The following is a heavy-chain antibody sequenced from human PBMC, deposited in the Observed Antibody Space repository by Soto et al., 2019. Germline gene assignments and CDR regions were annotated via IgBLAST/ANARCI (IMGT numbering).Heavy chain of an antibody. CDR1: CGSFSGYY. Sequence: PSETLSLTCAVYCGSFSGYYWNWIRQPPGKGLEWIGEIDHSGYTSYNPSLKSRVTISVDTSKNQFSLRLTSVTAADTAVYYCARVRDWFDPWGQGTLVT. J-gene: IGHJ5*02. CDR3: ARVRDWFDP. CDR2: IDHSGYT. V-gene: IGHV4-34*01. D-gene: IGHD3-3*01.